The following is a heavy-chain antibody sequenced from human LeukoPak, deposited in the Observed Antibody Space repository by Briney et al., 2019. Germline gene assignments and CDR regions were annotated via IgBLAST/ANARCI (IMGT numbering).Heavy chain of an antibody. Sequence: PSEALSLTCTASGGSISSYYWSWIRQPAGKGLEWIGRIYTSGSTNYNASLKSGVAMSADTYKNQFALKVMSVTAADTAAYYCWVQNVMITFGGVISNYGMHVWGQETTVTVSS. CDR3: WVQNVMITFGGVISNYGMHV. V-gene: IGHV4-4*07. CDR2: IYTSGST. CDR1: GGSISSYY. J-gene: IGHJ6*02. D-gene: IGHD3-16*02.